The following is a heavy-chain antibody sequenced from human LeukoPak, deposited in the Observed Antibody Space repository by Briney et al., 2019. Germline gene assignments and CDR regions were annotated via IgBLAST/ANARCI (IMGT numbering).Heavy chain of an antibody. V-gene: IGHV3-30*18. D-gene: IGHD3-22*01. CDR2: ISYDGSNK. CDR1: GFTFSSYG. CDR3: ANYDSSGYYPYYYYYGMDV. Sequence: SGGSLRLSCAASGFTFSSYGMHWVRQAPGKGLEWVAVISYDGSNKYYADSVKGRFTISRDNSKNTLYLQMNSLRAEDTAVYFCANYDSSGYYPYYYYYGMDVWAKGPRSPSP. J-gene: IGHJ6*02.